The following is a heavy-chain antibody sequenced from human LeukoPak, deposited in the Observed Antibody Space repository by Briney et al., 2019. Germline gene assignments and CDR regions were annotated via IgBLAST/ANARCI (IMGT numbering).Heavy chain of an antibody. V-gene: IGHV1-69*06. Sequence: ASVKVSCKASGGSFSNYTISWVRQAPGQGLEWMGGIIPIFGTADYAQKFQGRVTITADKSTSTAYMELSSLRSEDTAVYYCARRYCRGGSCYSDRGAFDIWGQGTMVTVSS. CDR2: IIPIFGTA. CDR3: ARRYCRGGSCYSDRGAFDI. CDR1: GGSFSNYT. J-gene: IGHJ3*02. D-gene: IGHD2-15*01.